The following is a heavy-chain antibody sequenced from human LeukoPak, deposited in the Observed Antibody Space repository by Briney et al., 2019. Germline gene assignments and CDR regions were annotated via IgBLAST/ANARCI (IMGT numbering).Heavy chain of an antibody. CDR3: ARGSRGDYYDSSGPDAFDI. CDR2: IYHSGST. D-gene: IGHD3-22*01. Sequence: PSETLSLTCAVSGGSISSGGYSWSWIRQPPGKGLEWIGYIYHSGSTYYNPSLKSRVTISVDRSKNQFSLKPSSVTAADTAVYYCARGSRGDYYDSSGPDAFDIWGQGTMVTVSS. J-gene: IGHJ3*02. CDR1: GGSISSGGYS. V-gene: IGHV4-30-2*01.